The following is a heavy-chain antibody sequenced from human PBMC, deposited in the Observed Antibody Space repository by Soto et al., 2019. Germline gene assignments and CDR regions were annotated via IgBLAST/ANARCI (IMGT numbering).Heavy chain of an antibody. Sequence: ASVKVSCKVSGYTLTELSMHWVRQAPGKGLEWMGGFDPEDGETIYAQKFRGRVTMTEDTSTDTAYMELSSLRSEDTAVYYCATGEVNPSWFDPWGQGTLVTVSS. D-gene: IGHD2-21*01. J-gene: IGHJ5*02. CDR1: GYTLTELS. CDR3: ATGEVNPSWFDP. V-gene: IGHV1-24*01. CDR2: FDPEDGET.